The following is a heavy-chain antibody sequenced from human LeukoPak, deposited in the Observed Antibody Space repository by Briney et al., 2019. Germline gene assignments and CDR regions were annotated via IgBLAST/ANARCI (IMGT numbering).Heavy chain of an antibody. Sequence: SETLSLTCAVYGGSFSGYYWSWIRQPPGKGLEWIGEINHSGSTNYNPSLKSRVTISVDTSKNQFSLKLSSVTAADTAVYYCARTSMVRGNYYYYYGMDVWGQGTTVTVSS. CDR2: INHSGST. V-gene: IGHV4-34*01. D-gene: IGHD3-10*01. CDR3: ARTSMVRGNYYYYYGMDV. CDR1: GGSFSGYY. J-gene: IGHJ6*02.